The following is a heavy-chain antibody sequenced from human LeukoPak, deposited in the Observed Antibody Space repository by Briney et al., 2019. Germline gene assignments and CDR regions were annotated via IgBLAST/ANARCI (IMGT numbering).Heavy chain of an antibody. CDR2: ISAYNGNT. J-gene: IGHJ5*02. Sequence: ASVKVSCKASGYTFTTYGINWVRQAPGQGLEWMGWISAYNGNTNYAQNLQGRVTLTTDTSASTAYMELRSLRSDDTAVYYRARDLIAARPGWFDPWGQGTLVIVSS. V-gene: IGHV1-18*01. D-gene: IGHD6-6*01. CDR1: GYTFTTYG. CDR3: ARDLIAARPGWFDP.